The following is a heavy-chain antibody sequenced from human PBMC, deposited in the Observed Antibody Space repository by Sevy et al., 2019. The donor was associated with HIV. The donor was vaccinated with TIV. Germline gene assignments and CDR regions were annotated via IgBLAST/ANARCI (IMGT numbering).Heavy chain of an antibody. Sequence: LLQLSETLSLTCGVYNGSFSGYYWSWIRQSPEKGLEWIGQINHSGSTNYNPSLKSRITISIDMSKSQFSLNLSSVTAADTAIYYCGRSGSYYQVSWFDPWGQGTLVTVSS. J-gene: IGHJ5*02. CDR1: NGSFSGYY. V-gene: IGHV4-34*01. CDR3: GRSGSYYQVSWFDP. CDR2: INHSGST. D-gene: IGHD3-10*01.